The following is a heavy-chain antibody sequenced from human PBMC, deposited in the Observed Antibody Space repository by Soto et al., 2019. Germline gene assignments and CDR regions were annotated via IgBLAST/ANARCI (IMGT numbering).Heavy chain of an antibody. V-gene: IGHV4-30-4*02. CDR2: IYYSGST. CDR3: ARVILMYYYGSGSYPSAFDI. CDR1: GGSISSGDYY. D-gene: IGHD3-10*01. Sequence: SDTLSVTCTVSGGSISSGDYYWSWIRQPPGKGLEWIGYIYYSGSTYYNPSLKSRVTISVDTSKNQFSLKLSSVTAADTAVYYCARVILMYYYGSGSYPSAFDIWGQGTMVTVSS. J-gene: IGHJ3*02.